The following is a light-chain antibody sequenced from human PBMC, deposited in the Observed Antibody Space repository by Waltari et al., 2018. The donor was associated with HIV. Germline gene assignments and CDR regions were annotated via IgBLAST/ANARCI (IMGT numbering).Light chain of an antibody. J-gene: IGLJ2*01. CDR3: ATWDDSLNVVF. V-gene: IGLV1-44*01. Sequence: QSVVTQPPSASGTPGQRLPISCSGSTSNIATENVTWYQQFPGTAPKPLIFNTHQRPSGVPDRFSGSKSGTSASLAISGLRSEDEAEYYCATWDDSLNVVFFGGGTKLTVL. CDR1: TSNIATEN. CDR2: NTH.